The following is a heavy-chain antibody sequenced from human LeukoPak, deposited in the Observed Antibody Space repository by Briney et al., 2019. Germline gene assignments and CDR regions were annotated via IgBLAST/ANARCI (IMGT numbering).Heavy chain of an antibody. CDR3: AREQWFRFDN. D-gene: IGHD3-22*01. J-gene: IGHJ4*02. Sequence: GGSLRLSCAASGFRVSDYYTTWIRQSPGRGLEWVAVVGNSDNHIDHADSVKGRFTISRDDARNSVYLQMTSLRVEDTAIYYCAREQWFRFDNWGQGALVTVSS. CDR1: GFRVSDYY. V-gene: IGHV3-11*01. CDR2: VGNSDNHI.